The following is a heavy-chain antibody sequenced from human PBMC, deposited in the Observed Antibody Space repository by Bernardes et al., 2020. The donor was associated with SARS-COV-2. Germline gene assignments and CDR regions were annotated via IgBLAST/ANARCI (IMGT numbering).Heavy chain of an antibody. CDR1: GSSVSSVGYY. CDR3: ARDVRGGTLDY. CDR2: IYYNGNT. V-gene: IGHV4-61*08. D-gene: IGHD2-15*01. Sequence: SEPLSLTCTVSGSSVSSVGYYWSWLRQPPGKGLEWVGFIYYNGNTNYNPSLKSRVTISVDTSKNQLSLKLTSVTAADTAVYYCARDVRGGTLDYWGQGTPVTVSS. J-gene: IGHJ4*02.